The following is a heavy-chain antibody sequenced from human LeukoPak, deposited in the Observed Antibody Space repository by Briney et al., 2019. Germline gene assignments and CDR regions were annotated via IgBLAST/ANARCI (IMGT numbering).Heavy chain of an antibody. D-gene: IGHD6-19*01. V-gene: IGHV4-59*01. J-gene: IGHJ6*02. CDR1: GGSISSYY. CDR3: AGGGWSHYYGMDV. Sequence: PSETLSLTCTVSGGSISSYYWSWIRQPPGKGLEWIGYVYYSGSTNYNPSLKSRVTISVDTSKNQFSLKLSSVTAADTAVYYCAGGGWSHYYGMDVWGQGTTVTVSS. CDR2: VYYSGST.